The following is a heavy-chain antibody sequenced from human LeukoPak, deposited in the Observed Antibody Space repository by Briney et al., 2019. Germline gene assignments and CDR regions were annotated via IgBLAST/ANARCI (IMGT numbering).Heavy chain of an antibody. CDR2: IIPIFGTA. V-gene: IGHV1-69*05. CDR3: ASEIYGPNPSPPEFDY. Sequence: EASVKVSCKASGGTFTSYAISWVRQARGQGLEWMGGIIPIFGTANYAQKFQGRVTITTDESTSTAYMELSSLRSEDTAVYYCASEIYGPNPSPPEFDYWGQGTLVTVSS. CDR1: GGTFTSYA. D-gene: IGHD1-14*01. J-gene: IGHJ4*02.